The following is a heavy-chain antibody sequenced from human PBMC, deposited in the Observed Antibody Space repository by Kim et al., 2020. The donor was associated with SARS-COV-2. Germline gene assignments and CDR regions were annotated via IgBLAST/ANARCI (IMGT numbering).Heavy chain of an antibody. J-gene: IGHJ4*02. Sequence: QGRVTITADECTSTAYMELSSLRSEDTAVYYCARKRAYCGGDCLSSPFDYWGQGTLVTVSS. CDR3: ARKRAYCGGDCLSSPFDY. V-gene: IGHV1-69*01. D-gene: IGHD2-21*02.